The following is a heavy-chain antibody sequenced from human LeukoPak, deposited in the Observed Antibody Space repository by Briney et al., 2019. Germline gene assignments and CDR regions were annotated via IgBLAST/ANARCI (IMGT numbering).Heavy chain of an antibody. CDR3: ATYLATSYYYYYYYMDV. CDR1: GFTFSSYS. Sequence: GGSLRLSCAASGFTFSSYSMNWVRQAPGKGLEWVSSISSSSSYIYYADSVKGRFTISRDNAKNSLYLQMNSLRAEDTAVYYCATYLATSYYYYYYYMDVWGKGTTVTVSS. D-gene: IGHD5-12*01. V-gene: IGHV3-21*01. CDR2: ISSSSSYI. J-gene: IGHJ6*03.